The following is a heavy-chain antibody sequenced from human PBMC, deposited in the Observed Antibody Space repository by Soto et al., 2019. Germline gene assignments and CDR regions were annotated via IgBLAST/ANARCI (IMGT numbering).Heavy chain of an antibody. CDR2: IWYDGSNK. J-gene: IGHJ6*03. CDR1: GFTFSSYG. V-gene: IGHV3-33*01. Sequence: QVQLVESGGGVVQPGRSLRLSCAASGFTFSSYGMHWVRQAPGKGLEWVAVIWYDGSNKYYADSVKGRFTISRDNSKNTLYLQMNSLRAEDTAVYYWARERGSSSWYYYYYYMDVWGKGTTVTVSS. D-gene: IGHD6-13*01. CDR3: ARERGSSSWYYYYYYMDV.